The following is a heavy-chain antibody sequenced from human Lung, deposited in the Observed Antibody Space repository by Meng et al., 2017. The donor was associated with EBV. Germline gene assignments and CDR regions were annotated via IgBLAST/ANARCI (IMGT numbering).Heavy chain of an antibody. CDR2: IKSKTDGGTT. CDR1: GFTFRNAW. CDR3: TRWSYGGTAY. Sequence: VQLVGAGGGLIKPGGSLRLCCAASGFTFRNAWMSWVRQAPGKGLEWVGRIKSKTDGGTTDYAAPVKGRFTISRDDSKNTLYLQMNSLKTEDTAVYYCTRWSYGGTAYWGQGTLVTVSS. J-gene: IGHJ4*02. V-gene: IGHV3-15*01. D-gene: IGHD4-23*01.